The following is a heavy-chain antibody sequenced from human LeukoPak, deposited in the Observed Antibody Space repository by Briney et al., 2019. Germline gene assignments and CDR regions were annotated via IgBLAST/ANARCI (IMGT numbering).Heavy chain of an antibody. D-gene: IGHD4-23*01. Sequence: GGSLRLSCAASGFTFSSYDMHWVRLTPGKGLEWVSAIDTAGYTYYPGSVKGRFTISRENAKISLYLQMNSLRAGDTAVYYCARVGEGGKGFDYWGQGTLVTVSS. CDR2: IDTAGYT. CDR3: ARVGEGGKGFDY. J-gene: IGHJ4*02. CDR1: GFTFSSYD. V-gene: IGHV3-13*01.